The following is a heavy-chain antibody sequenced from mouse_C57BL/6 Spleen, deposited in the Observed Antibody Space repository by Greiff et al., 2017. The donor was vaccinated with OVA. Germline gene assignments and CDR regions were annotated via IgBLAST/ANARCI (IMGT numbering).Heavy chain of an antibody. D-gene: IGHD6-5*01. V-gene: IGHV1-50*01. J-gene: IGHJ2*01. Sequence: VQLQQPGAELVKPGASVKLSCKASGYTFTSYWMQWVNQRPGQGLEWIGEIDPSDSYTNYNQKFKGKATLTVDTSSITAYMQLSSLTSEDSAVYYCAREDLCLSNYRGEGTTLTASS. CDR1: GYTFTSYW. CDR2: IDPSDSYT. CDR3: AREDLCLSNY.